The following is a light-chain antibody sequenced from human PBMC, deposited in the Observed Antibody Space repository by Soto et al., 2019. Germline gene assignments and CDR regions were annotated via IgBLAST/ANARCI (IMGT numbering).Light chain of an antibody. CDR1: SSDVGGYNY. V-gene: IGLV2-14*01. Sequence: QSVLTQPASVSGSPGQSITISCTGTSSDVGGYNYVSWYQQHPGKAPKLMIYDVSNRPSGVSNRFSGSKSGNTASLTISGLQAEDEADYYCRSYTSSRTLGGVFGTGTKVTVL. CDR2: DVS. CDR3: RSYTSSRTLGGV. J-gene: IGLJ1*01.